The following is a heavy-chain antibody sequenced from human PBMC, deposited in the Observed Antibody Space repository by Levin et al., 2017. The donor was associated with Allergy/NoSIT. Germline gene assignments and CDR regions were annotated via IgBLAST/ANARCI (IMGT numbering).Heavy chain of an antibody. V-gene: IGHV4-39*01. CDR3: ARSFCNGGLCGRYNYFDP. CDR2: IYYGGST. Sequence: SSETLSLTCTVSGDSIIRSHYYWGWIRQPPGKGLEWIGSIYYGGSTYYNPSLKSRVTISVDTSKNLFSLKLSYGTAADTALYSCARSFCNGGLCGRYNYFDPWGQGTLVSVSS. CDR1: GDSIIRSHYY. D-gene: IGHD2-15*01. J-gene: IGHJ5*02.